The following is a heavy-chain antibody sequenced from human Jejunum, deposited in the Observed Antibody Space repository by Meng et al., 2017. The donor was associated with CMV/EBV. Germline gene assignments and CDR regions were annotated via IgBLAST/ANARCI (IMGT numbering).Heavy chain of an antibody. CDR2: ISSSSSHI. V-gene: IGHV3-21*01. Sequence: NMNWVRQAPGKWLEWVSSISSSSSHIYYADSVKGRFTISRDNAKNSLYLHMNSLRAEDTAVYYCARETPIFGVVISEDYYSLDVWGQGTTVTVSS. J-gene: IGHJ6*02. CDR1: N. D-gene: IGHD3-3*01. CDR3: ARETPIFGVVISEDYYSLDV.